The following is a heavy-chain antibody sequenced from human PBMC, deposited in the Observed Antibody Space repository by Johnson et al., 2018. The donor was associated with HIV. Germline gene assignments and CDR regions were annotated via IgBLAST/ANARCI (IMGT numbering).Heavy chain of an antibody. CDR3: ERGNSVAARIGAFDI. CDR1: GFTFSSYC. V-gene: IGHV3-74*02. CDR2: INSDGSSS. Sequence: VQLVESGGGLVQPGGSLRLPCAASGFTFSSYCMPWVRQGPGKGLVWVARINSDGSSSSYADSVKGRFTISRDNSKNPLCLQMNSLRPEDTAVFYCERGNSVAARIGAFDIWGQGTMVTVSS. J-gene: IGHJ3*02. D-gene: IGHD6-6*01.